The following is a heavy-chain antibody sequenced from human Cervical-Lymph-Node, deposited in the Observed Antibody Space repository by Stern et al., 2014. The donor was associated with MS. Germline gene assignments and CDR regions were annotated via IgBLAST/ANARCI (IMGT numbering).Heavy chain of an antibody. CDR2: IWSDGSNKR. CDR3: VRDQFFTGSGTYAAAGY. J-gene: IGHJ4*02. Sequence: QVQLVESGGGVVQPGRSLTLSCAASGFTFSIYAVHWVRQAPDKGLEWVAVIWSDGSNKRYYADSVKGRFTISRDNSKSMMYLQMDNLRAEDTAVYYCVRDQFFTGSGTYAAAGYWGQGTLVTVSS. V-gene: IGHV3-33*01. D-gene: IGHD3-10*01. CDR1: GFTFSIYA.